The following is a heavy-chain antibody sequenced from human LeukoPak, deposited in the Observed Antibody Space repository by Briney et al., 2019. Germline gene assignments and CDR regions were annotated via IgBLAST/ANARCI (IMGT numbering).Heavy chain of an antibody. CDR1: GITFTSHA. D-gene: IGHD5-24*01. J-gene: IGHJ6*03. CDR3: AKGGVATMRDGYNYYYYYMEV. CDR2: ISGSGGHT. V-gene: IGHV3-23*01. Sequence: GGSLRLSCAASGITFTSHAMSWVRQAPGKGLEWVSLISGSGGHTYYRDSVKGRFTISRDNSKSTLYLQMNSLRAEDTAVYYCAKGGVATMRDGYNYYYYYMEVWGRGTTVTVSS.